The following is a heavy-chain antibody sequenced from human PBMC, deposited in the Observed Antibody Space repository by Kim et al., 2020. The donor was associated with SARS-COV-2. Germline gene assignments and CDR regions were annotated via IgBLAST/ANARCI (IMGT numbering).Heavy chain of an antibody. CDR1: GYTFTSYA. Sequence: ASVKVSCKASGYTFTSYAMNWVRQAPGQGLEWMGWINTNTGNPTYAQGFTGRFVFSLDTSVSTAYLQISSLKAEDTAVYYCARAHRIVVVAGYYYYGMDVWGQGTTVTVSS. CDR3: ARAHRIVVVAGYYYYGMDV. CDR2: INTNTGNP. V-gene: IGHV7-4-1*02. D-gene: IGHD3-22*01. J-gene: IGHJ6*02.